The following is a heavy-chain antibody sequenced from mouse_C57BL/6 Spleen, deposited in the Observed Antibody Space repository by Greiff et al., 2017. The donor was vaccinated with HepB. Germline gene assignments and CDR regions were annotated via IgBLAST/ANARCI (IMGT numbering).Heavy chain of an antibody. CDR3: ASRYYDYGYAMDY. CDR2: IYWDDDK. CDR1: GFSLSTSGMG. D-gene: IGHD2-4*01. V-gene: IGHV8-12*01. Sequence: QVTLKESGPGILQSSQTLSLTCSFSGFSLSTSGMGVSWIRQPSGKGLEWLAHIYWDDDKRYNPSLKSRLTISKDTSRNQVFLKITSVDTADTATYYCASRYYDYGYAMDYWGQGTSVTVSS. J-gene: IGHJ4*01.